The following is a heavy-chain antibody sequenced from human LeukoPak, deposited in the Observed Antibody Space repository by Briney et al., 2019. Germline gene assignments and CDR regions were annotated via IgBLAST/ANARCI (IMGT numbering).Heavy chain of an antibody. CDR3: AKVATREYYYYYGMDV. J-gene: IGHJ6*02. CDR2: ISGSGGST. CDR1: GFTFSSYA. V-gene: IGHV3-23*01. D-gene: IGHD5-12*01. Sequence: PGGSLRLSCAASGFTFSSYAMSWVRQAPGKGLEWVSAISGSGGSTYYADSVKGRFTISRDNSKNTLYLQMNSLRAEDTAVYYCAKVATREYYYYYGMDVWGQGTTVTVSS.